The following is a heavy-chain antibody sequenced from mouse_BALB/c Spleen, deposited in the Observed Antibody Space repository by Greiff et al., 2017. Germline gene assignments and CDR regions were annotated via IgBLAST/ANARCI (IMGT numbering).Heavy chain of an antibody. CDR3: ARWYGNYDYYYAMDY. Sequence: LQQSGPELVKPGASVKMSCKASGYTFTSYVMHWVKQKPGQGLEWIGYINPYNDGTKYNEKFKGKATLTSDKSSSTAYMELSSLTSEDSAVYYCARWYGNYDYYYAMDYWGQGTSVTVSS. D-gene: IGHD2-10*02. CDR1: GYTFTSYV. CDR2: INPYNDGT. J-gene: IGHJ4*01. V-gene: IGHV1-14*01.